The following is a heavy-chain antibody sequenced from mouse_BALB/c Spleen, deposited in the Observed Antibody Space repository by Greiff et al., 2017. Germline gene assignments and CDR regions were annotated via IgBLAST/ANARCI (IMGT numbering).Heavy chain of an antibody. D-gene: IGHD2-3*01. CDR2: ISSGGST. CDR3: ARGMNGYYVRYYFDY. Sequence: EVNVVESGGGLVKPGGSLKLSCAASGFTFSSYAMSWVRQTPEKRLEWVASISSGGSTYYPDSVKGRFTISRDNARNILYLQMSSLRSEDTAMYYCARGMNGYYVRYYFDYWGQGTTLTVSS. CDR1: GFTFSSYA. J-gene: IGHJ2*01. V-gene: IGHV5-6-5*01.